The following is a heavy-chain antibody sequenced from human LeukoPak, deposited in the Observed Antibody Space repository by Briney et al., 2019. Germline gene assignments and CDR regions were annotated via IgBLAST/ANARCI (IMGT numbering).Heavy chain of an antibody. CDR1: GYTFPGYY. CDR3: AREHSSSSGKAFDY. J-gene: IGHJ4*02. V-gene: IGHV1-2*02. CDR2: INPNSGGT. D-gene: IGHD6-6*01. Sequence: ASVKVSCKASGYTFPGYYMHWVRQAPGQGLEWMGWINPNSGGTNYAQKFQGRVTMTRDTSISTAYMELSRLRSDDTAVYYCAREHSSSSGKAFDYWGQGTLVTVSS.